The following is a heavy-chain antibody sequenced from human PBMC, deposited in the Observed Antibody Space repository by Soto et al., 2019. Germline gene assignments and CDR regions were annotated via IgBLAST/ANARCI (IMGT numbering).Heavy chain of an antibody. CDR1: GFTFSNYA. V-gene: IGHV3-23*01. D-gene: IGHD6-6*01. Sequence: EVQLLESGGGVAQSGGSLRLSCVASGFTFSNYAMAWVRQTPGQGLEWVSATSSSGDKTYFADSVKGRFTLSRDNSRNSLYLQITNLGVEDAGVYDCANDARLRCHAPCWLFDGWGRGTLVTVSS. CDR3: ANDARLRCHAPCWLFDG. J-gene: IGHJ2*01. CDR2: TSSSGDKT.